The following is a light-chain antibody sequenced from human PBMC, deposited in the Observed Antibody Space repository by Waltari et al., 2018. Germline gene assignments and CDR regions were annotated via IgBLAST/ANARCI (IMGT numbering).Light chain of an antibody. CDR2: EDT. J-gene: IGLJ3*02. V-gene: IGLV3-21*02. Sequence: SYVLTQPPSVSVAPGQTARITCGGNNIGRQSVHWYQHKPGQAPVLVVYEDTDRPSGIPERFAGSTSGNTATLTSSRVEAGDEASYYCQVWDNSGDPFGVFGGGTELTVL. CDR1: NIGRQS. CDR3: QVWDNSGDPFGV.